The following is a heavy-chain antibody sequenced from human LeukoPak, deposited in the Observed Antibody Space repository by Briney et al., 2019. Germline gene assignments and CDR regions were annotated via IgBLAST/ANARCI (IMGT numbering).Heavy chain of an antibody. CDR2: INPNNGDT. J-gene: IGHJ4*02. CDR1: GYTFSGNF. Sequence: SVKVSCKASGYTFSGNFMHWVRQAPGQGLEWMGWINPNNGDTNYAQKFQGRVTLTRDTSISTAYMELSSLRSDDTAVYYCARTRGSHISMAYLDYWGQGTLVTVSS. D-gene: IGHD2/OR15-2a*01. CDR3: ARTRGSHISMAYLDY. V-gene: IGHV1-2*02.